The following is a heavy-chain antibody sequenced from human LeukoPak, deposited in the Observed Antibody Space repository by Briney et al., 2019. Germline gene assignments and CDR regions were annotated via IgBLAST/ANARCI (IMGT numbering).Heavy chain of an antibody. Sequence: PGGSLRLSCAASGFTFSSYAMNWVRQAPGKGLVWVSRVNSDGSSTTYADSVKGRFTISRDNAKNTLYLQMNSLRAEDTAVYYCARAMGYSYADYWGQGTLVTVSS. CDR3: ARAMGYSYADY. V-gene: IGHV3-74*01. CDR1: GFTFSSYA. CDR2: VNSDGSST. J-gene: IGHJ4*02. D-gene: IGHD5-18*01.